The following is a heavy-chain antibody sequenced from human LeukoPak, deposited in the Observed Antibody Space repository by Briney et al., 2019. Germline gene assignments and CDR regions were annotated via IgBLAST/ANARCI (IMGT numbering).Heavy chain of an antibody. Sequence: ASVKVSCKASGYTFTNFGISWVRQAPGQGLEWMGWISPDNGNTKYLQKLQGRATMTTDTSTTTAYMELRSLRSDDTAVYYCSRAEYSTGWSDYWGQGTLVTVSS. CDR2: ISPDNGNT. CDR3: SRAEYSTGWSDY. D-gene: IGHD6-19*01. J-gene: IGHJ4*02. V-gene: IGHV1-18*01. CDR1: GYTFTNFG.